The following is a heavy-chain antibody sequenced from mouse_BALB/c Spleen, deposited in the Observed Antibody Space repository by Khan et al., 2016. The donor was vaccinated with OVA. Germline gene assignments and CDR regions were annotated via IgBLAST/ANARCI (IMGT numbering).Heavy chain of an antibody. D-gene: IGHD2-14*01. CDR2: IYPYNDDT. CDR3: ERNYRSDVYFDY. Sequence: VQLQQSGPELVKPGASVKMSCKASGYTFTSYVIHWVKQRPGQGLEWIGYIYPYNDDTKYNEKFKGKATLTSDKSSSTAYMELSSLTSEDSAVYFGERNYRSDVYFDYWGQGTTLTVSS. V-gene: IGHV1S136*01. CDR1: GYTFTSYV. J-gene: IGHJ2*01.